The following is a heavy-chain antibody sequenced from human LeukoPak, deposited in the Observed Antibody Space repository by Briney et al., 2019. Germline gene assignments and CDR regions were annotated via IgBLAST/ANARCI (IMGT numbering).Heavy chain of an antibody. CDR1: GGSISSYY. J-gene: IGHJ4*02. V-gene: IGHV4-4*07. Sequence: TSETLSLTCTVSGGSISSYYWSWVRQTAGKGLEWMGRISISGTTNYNPSLKSRVTMSLDTSKNQLSLRLTSVTAADTAVYYCARDEARTGYIHYWGQGTLITVSS. CDR2: ISISGTT. CDR3: ARDEARTGYIHY. D-gene: IGHD3-9*01.